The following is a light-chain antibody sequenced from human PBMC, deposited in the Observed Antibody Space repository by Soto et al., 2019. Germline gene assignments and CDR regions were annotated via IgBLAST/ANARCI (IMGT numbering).Light chain of an antibody. Sequence: IHVAQATSSLSASVGDRVTITCRASQSISSYLNWYQQKPGKAPKLLIYAASSLQSGVPSRFSGSGSGTDFTLTILSLQPEDFATYYCQHSYSTPITFGQGTRLEIK. J-gene: IGKJ5*01. CDR2: AAS. CDR3: QHSYSTPIT. V-gene: IGKV1-39*01. CDR1: QSISSY.